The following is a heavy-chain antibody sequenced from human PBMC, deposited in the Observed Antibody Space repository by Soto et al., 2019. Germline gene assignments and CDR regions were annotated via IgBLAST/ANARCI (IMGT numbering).Heavy chain of an antibody. CDR2: ISSSSSTI. V-gene: IGHV3-48*01. CDR1: GFTFSSYS. J-gene: IGHJ4*02. CDR3: ARDYGDYASDY. Sequence: GGSLRLSCAASGFTFSSYSMNWVRQAPGKGLEWVSYISSSSSTIYYADSVKGRFTISRDNAKNSLYLQMNSLRAEDTAVYYCARDYGDYASDYWGQGTLVTVSS. D-gene: IGHD4-17*01.